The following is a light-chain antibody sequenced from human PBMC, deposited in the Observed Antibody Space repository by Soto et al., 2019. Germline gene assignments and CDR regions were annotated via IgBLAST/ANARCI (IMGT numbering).Light chain of an antibody. Sequence: EIGLPQSPGTLSLSPGERATLSCRASQSVGSSLSWYQQKPGQAPRLLFYGASTRATGIPARFSGSGSGTEFTLTISSLQSEDFAVYYCQQYNNWPPLTFGQGTRLEIK. CDR2: GAS. CDR3: QQYNNWPPLT. J-gene: IGKJ5*01. V-gene: IGKV3D-15*01. CDR1: QSVGSS.